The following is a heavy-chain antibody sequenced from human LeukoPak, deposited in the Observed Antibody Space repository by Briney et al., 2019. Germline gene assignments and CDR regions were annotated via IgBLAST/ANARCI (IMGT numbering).Heavy chain of an antibody. CDR1: GFTFSSYG. J-gene: IGHJ4*02. D-gene: IGHD6-19*01. V-gene: IGHV3-23*01. Sequence: GGSLRLSCAAPGFTFSSYGMSWVRQAPGKGLEWVSAISGSGDNTCYADSVKGRFTISRDNSKNTLYLQMNSLRAEDTALYYCAKDSKGYSSGWDLDYWGQGTLVTVSS. CDR2: ISGSGDNT. CDR3: AKDSKGYSSGWDLDY.